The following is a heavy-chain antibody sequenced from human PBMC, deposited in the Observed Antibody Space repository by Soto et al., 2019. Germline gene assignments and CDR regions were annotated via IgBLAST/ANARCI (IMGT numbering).Heavy chain of an antibody. CDR3: ARRLGGYSYGFDY. Sequence: QVQLQESGPGLVKPSETLSLTCTVSGGSISSYHWSWIRQPPGKGLEWIGYIYYSGSTNYNPSLKSRVXXSXAXYKNQFSLKLSSVTAADTAVYYCARRLGGYSYGFDYWGQGTLVTVSS. D-gene: IGHD5-18*01. CDR1: GGSISSYH. J-gene: IGHJ4*02. V-gene: IGHV4-59*08. CDR2: IYYSGST.